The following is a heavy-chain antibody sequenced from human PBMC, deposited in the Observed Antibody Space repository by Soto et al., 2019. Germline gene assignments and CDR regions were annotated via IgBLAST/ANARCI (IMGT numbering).Heavy chain of an antibody. Sequence: QLQLQESGPGLVKPSETLSLTCTVSGGSISSSSYYWGWIRQPPGKGLEWIGSIYYSGSTYYNPSLKSRVTISVDTSKNQFSLKLSSVTAADTAVYYCARRAPYYDILTGYPTDAFDIWGQGTMVTVSS. V-gene: IGHV4-39*01. CDR2: IYYSGST. CDR3: ARRAPYYDILTGYPTDAFDI. J-gene: IGHJ3*02. D-gene: IGHD3-9*01. CDR1: GGSISSSSYY.